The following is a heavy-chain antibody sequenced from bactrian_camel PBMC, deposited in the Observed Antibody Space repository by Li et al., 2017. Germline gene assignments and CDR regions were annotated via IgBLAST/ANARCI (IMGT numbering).Heavy chain of an antibody. CDR3: AADQLYGTCRDVLDFPA. D-gene: IGHD7*01. J-gene: IGHJ4*01. CDR2: IDSRGIT. V-gene: IGHV3S53*01. CDR1: GRTYSKWC. Sequence: HVQLVESGGGSVQAGGSLRLSCAASGRTYSKWCMGWFRQISGKEREGLATIDSRGITAYADSVKGRFIITRDKAKDLVYLQMNGLQPEDTGMYYCAADQLYGTCRDVLDFPARGQGTQVTVS.